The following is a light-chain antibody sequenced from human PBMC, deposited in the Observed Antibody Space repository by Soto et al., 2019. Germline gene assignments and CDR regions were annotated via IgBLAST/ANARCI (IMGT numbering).Light chain of an antibody. CDR1: QTINIY. V-gene: IGKV1-39*01. CDR2: AAS. Sequence: DIQMTQSPSSLSESVGDRVTITCRTSQTINIYLNWYQQKPGKAPKLLIYAASSLQSGVPSRFSGIGSGTDFTLTISSLQNEDFATYYGQHRYSMTIAFGQGTRLEIK. J-gene: IGKJ5*01. CDR3: QHRYSMTIA.